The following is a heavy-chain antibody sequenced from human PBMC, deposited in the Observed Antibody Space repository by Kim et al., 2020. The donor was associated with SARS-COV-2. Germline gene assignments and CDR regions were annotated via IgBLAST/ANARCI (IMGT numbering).Heavy chain of an antibody. D-gene: IGHD3-3*01. CDR1: GYTFTSYS. J-gene: IGHJ4*02. CDR3: ANDLRVLERGRPPGRGY. CDR2: INTNTGNP. Sequence: ASVKVSCKTSGYTFTSYSINWVRQAPGQGLELMGWINTNTGNPTYARGFTGRFVFSLDTSLNTAYLQINSLEAADTAVYFCANDLRVLERGRPPGRGYWGQGTLDTVSA. V-gene: IGHV7-4-1*02.